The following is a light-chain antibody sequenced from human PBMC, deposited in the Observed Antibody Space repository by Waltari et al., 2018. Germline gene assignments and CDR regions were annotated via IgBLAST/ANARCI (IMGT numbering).Light chain of an antibody. CDR3: HQYNNWPPYT. Sequence: EVLMTQSPATLSVSPGESVILSSRASQSVSPNLASYQQKPGQAPRLLIYGASARATNVSARFSGGGSGTEFILDISSLQSEDFGVYYCHQYNNWPPYTFGQGTKLEIK. V-gene: IGKV3-15*01. CDR2: GAS. CDR1: QSVSPN. J-gene: IGKJ2*01.